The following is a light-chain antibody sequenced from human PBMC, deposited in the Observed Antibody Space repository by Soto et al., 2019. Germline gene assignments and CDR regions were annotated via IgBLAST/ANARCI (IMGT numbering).Light chain of an antibody. V-gene: IGLV1-51*01. CDR2: DNN. CDR3: GTWDTSLSAVV. J-gene: IGLJ2*01. Sequence: QSVLTQPPSVSAAPGQKVAISCSGSSSNIGKNYVSWYQRLPGTAPKPLIYDNNERSSGIPDRFSGSKSGTSATLGIAGLQTGDEADYYCGTWDTSLSAVVFGGGTQLTVL. CDR1: SSNIGKNY.